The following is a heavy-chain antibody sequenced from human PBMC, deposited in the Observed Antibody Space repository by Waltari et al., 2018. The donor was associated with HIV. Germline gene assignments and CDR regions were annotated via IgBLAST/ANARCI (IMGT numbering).Heavy chain of an antibody. CDR1: GGSASSGSYY. CDR3: ARALYYSGGPVDY. V-gene: IGHV4-61*01. J-gene: IGHJ4*02. D-gene: IGHD2-15*01. Sequence: QVQLQESGPGLVKPSEPLSLTCTVSGGSASSGSYYWSWIRPPHGKGLEWIGYVSYSASTSYSPSHRSAVTISLDLSKIPFSRLLSSVMAADTAVYCCARALYYSGGPVDYGGQGTLVTASS. CDR2: VSYSAST.